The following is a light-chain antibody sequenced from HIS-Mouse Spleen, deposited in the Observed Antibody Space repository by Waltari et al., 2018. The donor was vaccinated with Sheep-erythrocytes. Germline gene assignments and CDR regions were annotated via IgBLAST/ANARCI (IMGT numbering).Light chain of an antibody. V-gene: IGLV2-23*01. CDR1: SSDVGSYNL. J-gene: IGLJ3*02. Sequence: QSALTQPASVSGSPGPSITIPCTGTSSDVGSYNLVTWYQQHPGKAPKLMIYEGSKRPSGVSNRFSGSKSGNTASLTISGLQAEDEADYYCCSYAGSSTPWVFGGGTKLTVL. CDR2: EGS. CDR3: CSYAGSSTPWV.